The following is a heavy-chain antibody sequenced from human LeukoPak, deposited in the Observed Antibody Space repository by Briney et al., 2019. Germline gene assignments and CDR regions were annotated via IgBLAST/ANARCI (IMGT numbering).Heavy chain of an antibody. CDR2: MNPSSGYT. CDR1: GYTFTSYD. V-gene: IGHV1-8*01. CDR3: ARALPKTAAAPYYMDV. Sequence: WASVKVSCKASGYTFTSYDINWVRQATGQGLEWMGWMNPSSGYTGYAQKFQGRVTTTRDTSISTAYMELSSLRSEDSAVYYCARALPKTAAAPYYMDVWGKGTTVTVSS. J-gene: IGHJ6*03. D-gene: IGHD2-21*02.